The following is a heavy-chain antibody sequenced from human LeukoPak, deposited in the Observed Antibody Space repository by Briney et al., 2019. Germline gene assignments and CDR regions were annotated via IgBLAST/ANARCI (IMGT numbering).Heavy chain of an antibody. CDR2: IYHDGST. Sequence: PSETLSLTCRVSDESISSYYWSWIRQPPGKGLEWIGYIYHDGSTKYNPALKSRVTITVDTSKSQFSLKLSSVTAADTAVYYCAREAPLWSGSNYYYMDVWGKGTTVTVSS. J-gene: IGHJ6*03. CDR3: AREAPLWSGSNYYYMDV. V-gene: IGHV4-59*01. CDR1: DESISSYY. D-gene: IGHD3-3*01.